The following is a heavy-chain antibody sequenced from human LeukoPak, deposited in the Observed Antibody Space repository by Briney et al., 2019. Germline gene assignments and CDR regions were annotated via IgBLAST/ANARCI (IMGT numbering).Heavy chain of an antibody. CDR2: ISGSGGSA. Sequence: GGSLRLSCAASGFTFSSYAMSWVRQAPGKGLEWVSGISGSGGSAYYADSVKGRFTISRDNSINTLFLQMNSLRDEASALYYCAKDRITATPYYFDFWGQGTLVTVSS. J-gene: IGHJ4*02. CDR3: AKDRITATPYYFDF. V-gene: IGHV3-23*01. D-gene: IGHD1-20*01. CDR1: GFTFSSYA.